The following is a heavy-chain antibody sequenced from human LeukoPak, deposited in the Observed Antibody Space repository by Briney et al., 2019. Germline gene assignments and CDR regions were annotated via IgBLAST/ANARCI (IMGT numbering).Heavy chain of an antibody. V-gene: IGHV3-7*01. J-gene: IGHJ6*02. Sequence: QSGGSLRLSCAASGFTFSDYWMSWVRQAPGKGLEWVANMNQDGSAKGYVDSVKGRFTISKDNARNSLYLQMSSLRPEDTAVYYWATCTHWVAGDVWGQGTTVRV. CDR1: GFTFSDYW. CDR3: ATCTHWVAGDV. D-gene: IGHD2-8*01. CDR2: MNQDGSAK.